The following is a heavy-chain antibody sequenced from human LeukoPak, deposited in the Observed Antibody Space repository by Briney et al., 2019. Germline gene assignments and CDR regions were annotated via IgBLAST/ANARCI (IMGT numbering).Heavy chain of an antibody. V-gene: IGHV3-11*06. CDR1: GFTFSDYY. J-gene: IGHJ4*02. CDR3: TRVGSSGSVDY. Sequence: GGSLRLSCAASGFTFSDYYMSWIRQAPGKGLEWVSYISDRTSDTNYIDSVKGRFTISRDSAKNSLYLQMNSLRAEDTAVYYCTRVGSSGSVDYWGQGTLITVSS. CDR2: ISDRTSDT. D-gene: IGHD1-1*01.